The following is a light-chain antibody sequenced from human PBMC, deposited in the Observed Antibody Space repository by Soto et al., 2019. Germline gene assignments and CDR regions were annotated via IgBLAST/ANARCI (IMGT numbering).Light chain of an antibody. J-gene: IGLJ2*01. CDR1: RSDIGGYNY. CDR3: SSFTSSTTVV. Sequence: QSALTQPASLSGSPGQSITLSCPGTRSDIGGYNYVSWYQQHPGKVPKLMIYDVSNRPSGVSNRFSGSKSGNTASLTISGLQAEDEADYYCSSFTSSTTVVFGGGTKLTVL. CDR2: DVS. V-gene: IGLV2-14*03.